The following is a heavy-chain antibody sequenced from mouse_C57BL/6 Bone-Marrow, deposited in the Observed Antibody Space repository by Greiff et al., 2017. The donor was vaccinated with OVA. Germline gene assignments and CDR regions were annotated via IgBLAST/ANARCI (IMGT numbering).Heavy chain of an antibody. J-gene: IGHJ2*01. CDR3: ARRGYGSSSLYFDY. CDR2: IYPSDSET. V-gene: IGHV1-61*01. Sequence: QVQLQQPGAELVRPGSSVKLSCKASGYTFTSYWMDWVKQRPGQGLEWIGNIYPSDSETHYNQKFKDKATLTVDKSSITAYMQLSSLTSEDSAVYYCARRGYGSSSLYFDYWGQGTTLTVSS. D-gene: IGHD1-1*01. CDR1: GYTFTSYW.